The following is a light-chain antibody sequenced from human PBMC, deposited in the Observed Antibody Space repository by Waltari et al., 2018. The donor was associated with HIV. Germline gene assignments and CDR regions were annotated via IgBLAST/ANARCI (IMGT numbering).Light chain of an antibody. CDR3: CAYAGSYTL. CDR1: SSGFGGYNY. V-gene: IGLV2-11*01. Sequence: QSALTQPRSVSGSPGQSVTISCTGTSSGFGGYNYVSWYQQHPNKAPQLMIYDVTKRPSGVPDRFSGSKSGNTASLTISGLQADDEADYYCCAYAGSYTLFGGGTKVTVL. J-gene: IGLJ3*02. CDR2: DVT.